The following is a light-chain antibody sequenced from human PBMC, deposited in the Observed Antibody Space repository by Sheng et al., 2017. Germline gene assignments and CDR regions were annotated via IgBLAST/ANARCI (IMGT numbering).Light chain of an antibody. CDR3: QQSYSFPRT. J-gene: IGKJ3*01. CDR1: QGISNY. Sequence: DIQMTQSPSVVSASVGDRVTITCRASQGISNYLAWFQQRPGKAPKRLIYGASSLQSGVPSRFSGSGFGTDFTLTIMSLQPEDFSTYYCQQSYSFPRTFGPGTTVNIK. V-gene: IGKV1-17*03. CDR2: GAS.